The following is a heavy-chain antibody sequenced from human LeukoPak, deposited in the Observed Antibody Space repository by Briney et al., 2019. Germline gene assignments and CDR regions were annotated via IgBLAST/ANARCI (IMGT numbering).Heavy chain of an antibody. J-gene: IGHJ4*02. CDR3: ARHRIRYIVATAVDY. Sequence: PSDTLSLICTVSGRSIRISSYYWARIRQPPGKVLEWIRRIYYSGNTYYNPSLKSRVTISVDTSKNQFSLKLSSVTAADTAVYYCARHRIRYIVATAVDYWGQGTLVTVSS. CDR2: IYYSGNT. D-gene: IGHD5-12*01. V-gene: IGHV4-39*01. CDR1: GRSIRISSYY.